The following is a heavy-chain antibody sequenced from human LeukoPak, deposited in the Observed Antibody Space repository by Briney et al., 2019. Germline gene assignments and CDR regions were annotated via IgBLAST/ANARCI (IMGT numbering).Heavy chain of an antibody. Sequence: GGSLRLSCAASGFTFSSYGMHWVRQAPGKGLEWVAVIWYDGSNKYYADSVKGRFTISRDNSKNTLYLQMNSLRAEDTAVYYCARDLDSGSYPPGLVYWGQGTLVTVSS. D-gene: IGHD1-26*01. CDR3: ARDLDSGSYPPGLVY. J-gene: IGHJ4*02. CDR1: GFTFSSYG. CDR2: IWYDGSNK. V-gene: IGHV3-33*01.